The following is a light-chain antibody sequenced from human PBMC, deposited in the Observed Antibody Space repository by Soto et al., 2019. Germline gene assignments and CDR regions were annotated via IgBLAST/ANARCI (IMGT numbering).Light chain of an antibody. V-gene: IGKV3-15*01. CDR1: QSISDT. CDR2: GAS. Sequence: EIVMTQSPANLSVSPGGRATLSCRASQSISDTLAWYQQKPGQAPRLLIHGASTRAPGFPARFSGSGSGTDFTLTISSLQSEDFAVYYCQQYNNWPWTFGQGTKVDIK. J-gene: IGKJ1*01. CDR3: QQYNNWPWT.